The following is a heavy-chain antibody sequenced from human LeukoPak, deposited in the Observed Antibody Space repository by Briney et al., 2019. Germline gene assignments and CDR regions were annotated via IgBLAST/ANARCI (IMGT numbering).Heavy chain of an antibody. J-gene: IGHJ6*02. CDR1: GFIFSNYN. D-gene: IGHD2-21*02. V-gene: IGHV3-48*04. Sequence: GGSLRLSCAGSGFIFSNYNMHWVRQAPGKGLEWVSFLSSGGGSVYYADSVKGRFTISRDNAKNSLYLQMNSLRAEDTAVYYCAKTDRSYYYYYGMDVWGQGTTVTVSS. CDR3: AKTDRSYYYYYGMDV. CDR2: LSSGGGSV.